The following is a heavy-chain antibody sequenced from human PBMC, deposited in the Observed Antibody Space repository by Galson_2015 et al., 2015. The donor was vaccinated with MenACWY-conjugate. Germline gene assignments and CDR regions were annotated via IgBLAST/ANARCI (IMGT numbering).Heavy chain of an antibody. CDR2: INPSGGST. V-gene: IGHV1-46*01. CDR1: GYTFFSYY. J-gene: IGHJ4*02. CDR3: ARSLELITFDY. Sequence: PVKVSCKASGYTFFSYYLHWVRQAPGQGLEWMGIINPSGGSTSYAQKFQGRVTMTRDTSTSTVYMELSSLGSEDTAVYYCARSLELITFDYWGQGTLVTVSS. D-gene: IGHD1-7*01.